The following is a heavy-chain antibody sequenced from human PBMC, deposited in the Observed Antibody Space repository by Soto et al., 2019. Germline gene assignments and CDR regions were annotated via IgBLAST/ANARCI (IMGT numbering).Heavy chain of an antibody. V-gene: IGHV3-23*01. J-gene: IGHJ4*02. Sequence: GGSLRLLCAASGFTFSSYAMSWVRQAPGKGLEWVSTIGGSSGSTYYADSVKGRFTISRDNSKNTLYLQMNSLKIEDTAISYCITSVRDTFLDYWGQGSLVTVSS. CDR3: ITSVRDTFLDY. D-gene: IGHD2-2*02. CDR1: GFTFSSYA. CDR2: IGGSSGST.